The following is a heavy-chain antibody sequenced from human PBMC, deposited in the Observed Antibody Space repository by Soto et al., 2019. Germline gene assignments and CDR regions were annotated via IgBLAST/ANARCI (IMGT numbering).Heavy chain of an antibody. CDR1: GYSFTSYW. V-gene: IGHV5-10-1*01. D-gene: IGHD1-1*01. CDR3: ARRAVHSSYFDY. Sequence: GESLKISCKGSGYSFTSYWISWVRQMPGKGLEWMGRIDPSDSYTNYSPSFQGHVTISADKSISTAYPQWSSLKASDTAMYYCARRAVHSSYFDYWGQGTLVTVSS. CDR2: IDPSDSYT. J-gene: IGHJ4*02.